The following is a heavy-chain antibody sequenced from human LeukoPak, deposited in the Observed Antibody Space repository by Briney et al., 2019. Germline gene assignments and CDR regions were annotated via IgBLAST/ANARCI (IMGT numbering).Heavy chain of an antibody. CDR1: GYTFTSYG. D-gene: IGHD3-22*01. V-gene: IGHV1-18*01. J-gene: IGHJ4*02. CDR2: ISAYNGNT. CDR3: ARDRLGSRGAMIVVVDFDY. Sequence: ASVKVSCKASGYTFTSYGISWVRQAPGQGLEWMGRISAYNGNTNYAQKLQGRVTMTTDTSTSTAYMELRSLRSDDTAVYYCARDRLGSRGAMIVVVDFDYWGQGTLVTVSS.